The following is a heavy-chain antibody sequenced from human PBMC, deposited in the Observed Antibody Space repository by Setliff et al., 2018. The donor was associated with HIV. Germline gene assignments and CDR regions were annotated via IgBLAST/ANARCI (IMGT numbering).Heavy chain of an antibody. CDR2: IYTSGST. Sequence: PSETLSLTCTVSGGSISSGTYYWSWVRQPAGKGLEWIGRIYTSGSTNYNPSLKSRVTISLDTSKKQFSLKLKSVTAADTAVYYCARLFRWLQFPDRFDSWGQGALVTVSS. CDR1: GGSISSGTYY. CDR3: ARLFRWLQFPDRFDS. V-gene: IGHV4-61*02. J-gene: IGHJ4*02. D-gene: IGHD6-19*01.